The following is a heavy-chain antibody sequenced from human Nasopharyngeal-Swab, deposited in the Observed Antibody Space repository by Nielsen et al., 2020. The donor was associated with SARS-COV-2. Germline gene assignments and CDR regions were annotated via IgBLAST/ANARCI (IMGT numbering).Heavy chain of an antibody. CDR1: GYTFTSYG. V-gene: IGHV1-18*01. J-gene: IGHJ6*02. CDR2: ISAYNGNT. D-gene: IGHD3-10*01. CDR3: ARGYGSGSYYAYYYYGMDV. Sequence: ASVKVSCKASGYTFTSYGISWVRQAPGQGLEWMGWISAYNGNTNYAQKLQGRVTMTTDTSTSTAYMELRSLRSDDTAVYYCARGYGSGSYYAYYYYGMDVWGQGTAVTVSS.